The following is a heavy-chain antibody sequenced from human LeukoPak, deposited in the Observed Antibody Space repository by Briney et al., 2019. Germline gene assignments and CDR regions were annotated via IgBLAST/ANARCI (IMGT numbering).Heavy chain of an antibody. D-gene: IGHD2-15*01. V-gene: IGHV1-2*02. CDR1: GYTFTDYY. CDR2: INPNNGGT. J-gene: IGHJ4*02. CDR3: ARRYCTSGTCYSGSDY. Sequence: ASVKVSCKASGYTFTDYYIHWVRQAPGQGLEGMGWINPNNGGTNYAQNFQGRVTMNTDKSMTTAYMELSRVTSDDTAVYYCARRYCTSGTCYSGSDYWGQGTLVTVSS.